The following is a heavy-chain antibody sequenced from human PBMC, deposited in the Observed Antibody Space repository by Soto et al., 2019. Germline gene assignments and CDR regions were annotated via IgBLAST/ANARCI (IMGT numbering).Heavy chain of an antibody. CDR1: GGSLSSHY. Sequence: SETLSLTCTVSGGSLSSHYWTWIRQSPGKGLEWIGYVYFSGNTNYNPSLKSRVTISIDTSKNQFSLRLASVTAADTAFYYCGSVRPSGYVLSWGQGTLVTVSS. V-gene: IGHV4-59*11. D-gene: IGHD6-25*01. J-gene: IGHJ5*02. CDR3: GSVRPSGYVLS. CDR2: VYFSGNT.